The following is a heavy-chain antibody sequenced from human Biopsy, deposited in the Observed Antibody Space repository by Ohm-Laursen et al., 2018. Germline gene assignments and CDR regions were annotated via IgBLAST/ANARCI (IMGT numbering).Heavy chain of an antibody. CDR1: GGSISDYF. J-gene: IGHJ6*03. CDR2: IYSSGRT. D-gene: IGHD4-17*01. Sequence: SDTLSLTCTVSGGSISDYFWSWIRQPADKGLEYIGRIYSSGRTFYNPSLKSRVTMSVATSDNQFSLKLSSVTAVDTAVYFCARDAYGDYDTYY. CDR3: ARDAYGDYDTYY. V-gene: IGHV4-4*07.